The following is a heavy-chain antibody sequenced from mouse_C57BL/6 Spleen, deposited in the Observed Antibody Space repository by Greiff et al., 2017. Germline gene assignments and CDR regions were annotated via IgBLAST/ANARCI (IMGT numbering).Heavy chain of an antibody. J-gene: IGHJ1*03. CDR2: LYPRDGST. V-gene: IGHV1-85*01. CDR3: ARRGGSVYSNRYWYVDV. CDR1: GYTFTSYD. Sequence: QVQLQQSGPELVKPGASVKLSCKASGYTFTSYDINWVKQRPGQGLEWIGWLYPRDGSTKYNEKFKGKATLTVCTSASAAYMELHSLTSEYSAVYFCARRGGSVYSNRYWYVDVWGTGTTVTVSS. D-gene: IGHD2-5*01.